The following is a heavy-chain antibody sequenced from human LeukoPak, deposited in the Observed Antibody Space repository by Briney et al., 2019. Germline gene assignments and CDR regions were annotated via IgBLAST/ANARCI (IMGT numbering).Heavy chain of an antibody. CDR1: GFTFGSYG. V-gene: IGHV3-23*01. CDR2: ITPNADRT. Sequence: GGSLGLSCAASGFTFGSYGMSWVRQAPGKGLEWVSFITPNADRTSYADSVEGRFTISRDNPRNTLYMQMNSLRAEDTAVYYCAKERAGYTNPYYFDYWGQGTLVTVSS. J-gene: IGHJ4*02. D-gene: IGHD3-16*02. CDR3: AKERAGYTNPYYFDY.